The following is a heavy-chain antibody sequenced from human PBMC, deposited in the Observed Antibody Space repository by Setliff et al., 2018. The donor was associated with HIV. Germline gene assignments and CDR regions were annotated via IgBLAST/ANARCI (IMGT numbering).Heavy chain of an antibody. CDR1: GYTFTNHW. V-gene: IGHV5-51*01. Sequence: GESLKISCQASGYTFTNHWIGWVRQMPGEGLEWMAIIYPGDSDVRYNPSFQGQVTVSVDKSINTAYLQWSSLKASDTATYYCARRDGRSMNAFEIWGPGTMVTVSS. CDR2: IYPGDSDV. CDR3: ARRDGRSMNAFEI. J-gene: IGHJ3*02. D-gene: IGHD6-13*01.